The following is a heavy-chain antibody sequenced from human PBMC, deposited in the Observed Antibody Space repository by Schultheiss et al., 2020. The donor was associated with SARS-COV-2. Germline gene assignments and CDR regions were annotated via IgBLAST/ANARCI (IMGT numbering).Heavy chain of an antibody. D-gene: IGHD3-22*01. V-gene: IGHV1-8*02. CDR3: AALGDSSAYRDFDY. CDR2: MNPNSGNT. Sequence: ASVKVSCKASGGTFSSYAISWVRQAPGQGLEWMGWMNPNSGNTGYAQKFQGRVTMTRNTSISTAYMELSSLRSDDTAVYYCAALGDSSAYRDFDYWGQGTLVTVSS. J-gene: IGHJ4*02. CDR1: GGTFSSYA.